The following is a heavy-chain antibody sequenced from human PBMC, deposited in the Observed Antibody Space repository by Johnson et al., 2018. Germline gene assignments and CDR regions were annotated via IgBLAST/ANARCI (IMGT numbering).Heavy chain of an antibody. CDR2: ISYDGSNK. Sequence: QVQLVQSGGGVVQHGRSLRLSCAASGFTFSSSGMHWVRQAPGKGLEWVAVISYDGSNKYYADSVKGRFTISRDNSKNTLYLQMNSLRAEDTAVYYCAKENERGYSSGWYWKYYMDGWGKGTTVTVSS. CDR3: AKENERGYSSGWYWKYYMDG. J-gene: IGHJ6*03. CDR1: GFTFSSSG. V-gene: IGHV3-30*18. D-gene: IGHD6-13*01.